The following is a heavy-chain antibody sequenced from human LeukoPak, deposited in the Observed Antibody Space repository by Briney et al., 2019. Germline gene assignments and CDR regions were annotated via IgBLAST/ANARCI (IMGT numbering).Heavy chain of an antibody. D-gene: IGHD6-13*01. Sequence: GASVKVSCKASGYTFTSYYMHWVRQAPGQGLEWMGIINPSGGSTSYAQKFQGRVTMTRDMSTSTVYMELSSLRSEDTAVYYCARNPSSWYKMLDPWGQGTLVTVSS. J-gene: IGHJ5*02. V-gene: IGHV1-46*01. CDR3: ARNPSSWYKMLDP. CDR1: GYTFTSYY. CDR2: INPSGGST.